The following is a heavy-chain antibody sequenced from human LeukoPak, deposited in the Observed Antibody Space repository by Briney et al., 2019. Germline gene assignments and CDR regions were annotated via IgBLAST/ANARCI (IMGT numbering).Heavy chain of an antibody. Sequence: GGSLRLSCAASGFTFSNYAMHWVRQAPGKGLEWVAFIRSDGTNKHYTDSVKGRFTISRDNSKNMLYLQMNSLRAEDTAVYYCAKDILTGYYTPDYFDFWGQGTLVTVSS. J-gene: IGHJ4*02. V-gene: IGHV3-30*02. CDR2: IRSDGTNK. D-gene: IGHD3-9*01. CDR1: GFTFSNYA. CDR3: AKDILTGYYTPDYFDF.